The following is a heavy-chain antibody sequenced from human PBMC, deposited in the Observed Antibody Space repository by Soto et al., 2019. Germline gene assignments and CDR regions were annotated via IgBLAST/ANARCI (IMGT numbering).Heavy chain of an antibody. Sequence: EVQLVESGGGLVQPGGSLRLSCAASGFTFSSYWMSWVRQAPGKGLEWVANIKQDGSEKYDVDTVKGRFTISRDNATNSLYLKMNSLRAEDTAVYYCASLGNIVVVTDPWRFDPWGQGTLVTVSS. V-gene: IGHV3-7*01. D-gene: IGHD2-21*02. CDR2: IKQDGSEK. CDR3: ASLGNIVVVTDPWRFDP. J-gene: IGHJ5*02. CDR1: GFTFSSYW.